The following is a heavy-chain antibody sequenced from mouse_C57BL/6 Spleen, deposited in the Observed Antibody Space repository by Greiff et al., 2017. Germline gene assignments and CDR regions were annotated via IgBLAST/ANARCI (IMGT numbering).Heavy chain of an antibody. CDR2: IYPGSGST. D-gene: IGHD4-1*01. CDR3: ASRSGTGFGY. Sequence: QVQLQQPGAELVKPGASVKMSCKASGYTFTSYWITWVKPRPGPGLEWIGDIYPGSGSTNSNEKFKSKATLAVDTSSSTAYMQLSSLTSEDAAVYYCASRSGTGFGYWGQGTTLTVSS. CDR1: GYTFTSYW. V-gene: IGHV1-55*01. J-gene: IGHJ2*01.